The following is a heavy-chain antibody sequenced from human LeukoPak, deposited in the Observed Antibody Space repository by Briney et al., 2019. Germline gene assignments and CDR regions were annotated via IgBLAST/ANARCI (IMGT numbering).Heavy chain of an antibody. CDR1: GFRHSDFT. D-gene: IGHD3-16*01. CDR2: IGGRGGST. Sequence: GGSLRLSCAASGFRHSDFTMTWVRQAPGKGPECVSAIGGRGGSTYYADSLGGRFTISRDNSKDMVYLQMNSLKVEDTATYYCGKEGGAWGQGTKVTVSS. CDR3: GKEGGA. V-gene: IGHV3-23*01. J-gene: IGHJ5*02.